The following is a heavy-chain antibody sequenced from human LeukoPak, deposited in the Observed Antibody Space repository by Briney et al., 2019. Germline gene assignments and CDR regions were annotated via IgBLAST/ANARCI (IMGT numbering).Heavy chain of an antibody. CDR2: INSDGSST. D-gene: IGHD5-24*01. J-gene: IGHJ3*02. Sequence: GGSLRLSCAASGFTFSNAWMSWVRQAPGKGLVWVSRINSDGSSTSYADSVKGRFTISRDNAKNTLYLQMNSLRAEDTAVYYCARDREMATIDAFDIWGQGTMVTVSS. CDR1: GFTFSNAW. CDR3: ARDREMATIDAFDI. V-gene: IGHV3-74*01.